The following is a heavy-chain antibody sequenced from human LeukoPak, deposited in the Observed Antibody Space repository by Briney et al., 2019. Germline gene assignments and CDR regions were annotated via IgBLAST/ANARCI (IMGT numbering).Heavy chain of an antibody. CDR2: ISHDGGNE. CDR3: ARSRYGSAWYGIDI. D-gene: IGHD6-19*01. J-gene: IGHJ3*02. V-gene: IGHV3-30*03. CDR1: GFTFSSYG. Sequence: GGSLRLSCAASGFTFSSYGIHWVRQAPGKGLEWVAVISHDGGNEYYADSVKGRFTISRDNSKSAVYLQMNSLRAEDTAVYYCARSRYGSAWYGIDIWGQGTMVTVSS.